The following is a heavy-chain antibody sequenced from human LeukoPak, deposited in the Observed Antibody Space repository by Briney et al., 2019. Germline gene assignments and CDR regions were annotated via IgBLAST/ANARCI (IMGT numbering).Heavy chain of an antibody. CDR2: IYYTGST. V-gene: IGHV4-59*01. J-gene: IGHJ4*02. Sequence: SETLSLTCTVSGGSIGSYYWSWIRQPPGKGLEWIGYIYYTGSTNCNPSLKSRVTISVDTSKNQFSLKLSSVTAADTAVYYCARNLYDSSGSKGIYTFDKWGQGTLVTVSS. CDR3: ARNLYDSSGSKGIYTFDK. D-gene: IGHD3-22*01. CDR1: GGSIGSYY.